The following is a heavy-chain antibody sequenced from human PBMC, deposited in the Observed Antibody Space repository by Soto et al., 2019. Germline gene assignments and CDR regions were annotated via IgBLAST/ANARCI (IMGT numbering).Heavy chain of an antibody. CDR1: GFTFSSYA. CDR3: AKVLRYDFWSGYRGFDY. Sequence: LRLSCAASGFTFSSYAMSWVRQAPGKGLEWVSAISGSGGSTYYADSVKGRFTTSRDNSKNTLYLQMNSLRAEDTAVYYCAKVLRYDFWSGYRGFDYWGQGTLVTVSS. J-gene: IGHJ4*02. V-gene: IGHV3-23*01. D-gene: IGHD3-3*01. CDR2: ISGSGGST.